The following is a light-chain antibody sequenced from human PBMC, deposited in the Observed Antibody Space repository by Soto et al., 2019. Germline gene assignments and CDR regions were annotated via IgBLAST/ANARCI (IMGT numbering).Light chain of an antibody. Sequence: EIVMTQSPATLSVSPGERATLSCRASQSVGSNLAWYQQKPGQAPRLLIYAASTRATGIPARFSGSGSGTEFTLRLSSLQSEDFAIYYCQQYDNWPPWTFGQGTKVEIK. CDR3: QQYDNWPPWT. J-gene: IGKJ1*01. CDR1: QSVGSN. V-gene: IGKV3-15*01. CDR2: AAS.